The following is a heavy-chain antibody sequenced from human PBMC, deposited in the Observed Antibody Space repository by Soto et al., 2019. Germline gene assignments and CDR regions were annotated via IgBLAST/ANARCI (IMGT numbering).Heavy chain of an antibody. J-gene: IGHJ4*02. CDR1: GXTFSSYG. Sequence: GGSLRLSCAASGXTFSSYGMHWVRQAPGKGLEWVAVISYDGSNKYYADSVKGRFTISRDNSKNTLYLQMNSLRAEDTAVYYCAKDRGSGWKPFDYWGQGTLVTVSS. V-gene: IGHV3-30*18. D-gene: IGHD6-19*01. CDR2: ISYDGSNK. CDR3: AKDRGSGWKPFDY.